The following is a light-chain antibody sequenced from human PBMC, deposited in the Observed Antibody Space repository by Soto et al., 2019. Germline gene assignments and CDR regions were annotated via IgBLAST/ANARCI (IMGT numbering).Light chain of an antibody. Sequence: EIVMTQSPATLSVSPGERATLSCRASQSVSSNLAWYQQKPSQAPRLLIYGASTRATGIPARFSGSGSGTEFTLTISSLQSEDFAIYYCQHYNNWPPWTFGQGTKVDIK. V-gene: IGKV3-15*01. CDR3: QHYNNWPPWT. J-gene: IGKJ1*01. CDR1: QSVSSN. CDR2: GAS.